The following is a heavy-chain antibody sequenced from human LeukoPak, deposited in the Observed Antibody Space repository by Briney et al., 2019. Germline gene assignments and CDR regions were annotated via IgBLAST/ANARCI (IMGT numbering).Heavy chain of an antibody. CDR3: ARVYGSGSYYGY. V-gene: IGHV1-58*02. Sequence: SVKVSCKASGFTFTSSAMQWVRQARGQRLEWIGWIVVGSGNTNYAQKFQERVTITRDMSTSTAYMELSSPRSEDTAVYYCARVYGSGSYYGYWGQGTLVTVSS. CDR1: GFTFTSSA. D-gene: IGHD3-10*01. CDR2: IVVGSGNT. J-gene: IGHJ4*02.